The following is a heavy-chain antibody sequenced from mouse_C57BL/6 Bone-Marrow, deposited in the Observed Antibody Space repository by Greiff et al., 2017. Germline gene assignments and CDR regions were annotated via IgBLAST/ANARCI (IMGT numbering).Heavy chain of an antibody. CDR3: AGGGWFTYAMDY. D-gene: IGHD2-3*01. Sequence: QVQLQQSGAELVRPGASVKLSCKASGYTFTDYYITWVKQSPGQGLEWIARIYPGSGNTYYNEKFKGKATLTAEKSSSTAYMQLSSLTSEDSAVYFCAGGGWFTYAMDYWGQGTSATVSS. CDR2: IYPGSGNT. J-gene: IGHJ4*01. V-gene: IGHV1-76*01. CDR1: GYTFTDYY.